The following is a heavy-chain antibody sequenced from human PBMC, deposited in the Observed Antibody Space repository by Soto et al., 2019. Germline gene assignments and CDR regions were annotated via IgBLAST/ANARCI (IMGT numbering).Heavy chain of an antibody. J-gene: IGHJ4*02. V-gene: IGHV1-69*02. D-gene: IGHD6-19*01. CDR3: ARVAVAGMRDY. CDR1: GGTFSSYT. Sequence: QVQLVQSGAEVKKPGSSVKVSCKASGGTFSSYTISWVRQAPGQGLEWMGRIIPILGIANYAQKFQGRVTMSADKASSTAYSELSSLRSEDTAVYYCARVAVAGMRDYWGQGTLVTVS. CDR2: IIPILGIA.